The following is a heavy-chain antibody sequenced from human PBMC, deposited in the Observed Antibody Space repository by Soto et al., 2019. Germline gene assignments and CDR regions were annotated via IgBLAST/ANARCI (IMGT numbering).Heavy chain of an antibody. D-gene: IGHD5-12*01. V-gene: IGHV4-34*01. CDR3: ARGEGRLVGTWFDP. J-gene: IGHJ5*02. CDR1: GGSFSRYY. Sequence: LSLTCDVYGGSFSRYYWNWIRQPPGKGLEWLGEINHSGSTNYNPSLESRVTISLDTSKTQFSLKLTSVTAADTAVYYCARGEGRLVGTWFDPWGQGTLVTVSS. CDR2: INHSGST.